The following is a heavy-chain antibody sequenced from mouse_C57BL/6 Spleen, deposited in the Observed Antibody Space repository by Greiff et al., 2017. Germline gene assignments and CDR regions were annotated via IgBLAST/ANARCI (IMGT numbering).Heavy chain of an antibody. CDR2: INYDGSST. V-gene: IGHV5-16*01. CDR1: GFTFSDYY. D-gene: IGHD3-1*01. J-gene: IGHJ4*01. CDR3: ARERGFYDAMDY. Sequence: EVQRVESEGGLVQPGSSMKLSCTASGFTFSDYYMAWVRQVPEKGLEWVANINYDGSSTYYLDSLKSRFIISRDNAKNILYLQMSSLKSEDTATYYCARERGFYDAMDYWGQGTSVTVSS.